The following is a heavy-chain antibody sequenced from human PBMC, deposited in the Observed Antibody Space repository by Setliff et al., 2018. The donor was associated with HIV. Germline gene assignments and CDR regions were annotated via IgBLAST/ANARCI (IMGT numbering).Heavy chain of an antibody. V-gene: IGHV1-18*01. D-gene: IGHD3-10*01. CDR2: ISAYNGNK. J-gene: IGHJ5*01. CDR3: ARPHFDSNSYYRPPFDS. Sequence: ASVKVSCKASGYSFSTNGISWVRQAPGQGLEWMGWISAYNGNKNYAQKFQGRVTMTTDTSTSTASMELRRLRSEDRAIHYCARPHFDSNSYYRPPFDSWGQGRPVTVS. CDR1: GYSFSTNG.